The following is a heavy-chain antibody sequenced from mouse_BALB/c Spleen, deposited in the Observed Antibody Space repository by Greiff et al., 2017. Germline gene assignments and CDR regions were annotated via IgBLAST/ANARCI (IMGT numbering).Heavy chain of an antibody. D-gene: IGHD2-3*01. CDR2: ISYSGST. CDR3: AEVYDGYPAWFAY. V-gene: IGHV3-8*02. Sequence: EVQLVESGPSLVKPSQTLSLTCSVTGDSITSGYWNWIRKFPGNKLEYMGYISYSGSTYYNPSLKSRISITRDTSKNQYYLQLNSVTTEDTATYYCAEVYDGYPAWFAYWGQGTLVTVSA. CDR1: GDSITSGY. J-gene: IGHJ3*01.